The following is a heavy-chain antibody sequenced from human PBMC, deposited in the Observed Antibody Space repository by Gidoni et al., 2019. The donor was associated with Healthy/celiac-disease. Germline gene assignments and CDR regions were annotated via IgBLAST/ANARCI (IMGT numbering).Heavy chain of an antibody. CDR3: AKDRGNLFDY. CDR2: ISYDGSNK. Sequence: QVQLVESGGGVVQPGWSLRLSCAASGFTFSSYGMHWVRQAPGKGLEWVAVISYDGSNKYYADSVKGRFTISRDNSKNTLYLQMNSLRAEDTAVYYCAKDRGNLFDYWGQGTLVTVSS. D-gene: IGHD2-15*01. V-gene: IGHV3-30*18. J-gene: IGHJ4*02. CDR1: GFTFSSYG.